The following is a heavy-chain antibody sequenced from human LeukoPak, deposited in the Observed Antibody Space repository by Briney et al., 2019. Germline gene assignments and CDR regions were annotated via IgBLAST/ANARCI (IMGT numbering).Heavy chain of an antibody. CDR1: GLTFSSYA. CDR3: AREELGSSLGFDP. D-gene: IGHD3-16*01. Sequence: GGSLRLSCVVSGLTFSSYAMSWVRQAPGKRLEWVSAVSGNGGSTYYADSVKGRFTISRDNSKNTLYLQMNSLRAEDTAVYYCAREELGSSLGFDPWGQGTLVTVSS. CDR2: VSGNGGST. J-gene: IGHJ5*02. V-gene: IGHV3-23*01.